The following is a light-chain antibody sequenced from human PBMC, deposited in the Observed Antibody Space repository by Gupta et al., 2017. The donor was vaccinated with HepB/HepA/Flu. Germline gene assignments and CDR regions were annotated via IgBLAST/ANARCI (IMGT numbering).Light chain of an antibody. CDR3: QQSDSTPMYT. Sequence: DIQMTQSPSSLSASVGDRVTITCRASQSISSYLNWYQQKPGKAPKLLIYAASSWQSGVTSRFSGSGYGTDFPLTISSRQPEDFAPYYCQQSDSTPMYTSGQATKLEIK. CDR2: AAS. CDR1: QSISSY. J-gene: IGKJ2*01. V-gene: IGKV1-39*01.